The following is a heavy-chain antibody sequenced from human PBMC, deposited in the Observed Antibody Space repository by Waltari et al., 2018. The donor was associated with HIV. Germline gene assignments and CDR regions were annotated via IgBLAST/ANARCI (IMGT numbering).Heavy chain of an antibody. D-gene: IGHD3-10*01. CDR2: IKQDGSEK. J-gene: IGHJ4*02. V-gene: IGHV3-7*04. CDR3: ARGGFYGSGSKVN. Sequence: EVPLVESGGGLVQPGGCLRLSCAASGFTFSSYWMSWGRRAPGKGLEWVANIKQDGSEKYYVDSVNGRFTISRDNAENSLYLQMNSLMAEDTAVYYCARGGFYGSGSKVNWGQGTLVTVSS. CDR1: GFTFSSYW.